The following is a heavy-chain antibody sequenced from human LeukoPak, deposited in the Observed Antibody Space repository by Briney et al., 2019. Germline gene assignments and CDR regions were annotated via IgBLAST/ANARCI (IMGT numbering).Heavy chain of an antibody. V-gene: IGHV4-4*02. J-gene: IGHJ4*02. CDR1: GGSISSSNW. Sequence: SETLSLTCAVSGGSISSSNWWSWVRQPPGKGLEWIGEIYHSGSTNYNPSLKSRVTISVDTSKNQFSLKLSSVTAADTAVYYCARGDKWFINYWGQGTLVTVSS. D-gene: IGHD3-22*01. CDR2: IYHSGST. CDR3: ARGDKWFINY.